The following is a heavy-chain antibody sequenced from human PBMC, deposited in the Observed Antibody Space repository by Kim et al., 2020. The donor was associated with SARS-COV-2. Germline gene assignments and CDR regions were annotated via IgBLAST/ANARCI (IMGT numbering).Heavy chain of an antibody. CDR1: GYTFTSFD. J-gene: IGHJ6*02. V-gene: IGHV1-8*01. CDR2: INPNSGNT. CDR3: VRGRPGGMDV. Sequence: ASVKVSCKASGYTFTSFDINWVRQATGQGLEWMGWINPNSGNTGYAQKLQGKVTMTRDTSINTAYMEVTSLRSEDTAVYYCVRGRPGGMDVWGQGTTVTVSS.